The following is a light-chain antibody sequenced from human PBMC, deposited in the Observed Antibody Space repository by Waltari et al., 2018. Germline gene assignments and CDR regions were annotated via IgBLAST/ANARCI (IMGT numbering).Light chain of an antibody. CDR3: QQFDAFPYT. CDR2: DAS. CDR1: QHISNY. J-gene: IGKJ2*01. Sequence: DILLTQSPTSLSASIGDRVTITCQASQHISNYLNWYQRKPGKAPKLLIYDASDLEPGVPLRFSGTGYGASFTLTISSLQREDVATYYCQQFDAFPYTFGQGTNLQIK. V-gene: IGKV1-33*01.